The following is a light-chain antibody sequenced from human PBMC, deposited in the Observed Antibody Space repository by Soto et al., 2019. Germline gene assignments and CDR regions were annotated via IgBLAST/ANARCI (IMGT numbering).Light chain of an antibody. CDR1: QGISNY. CDR2: AAS. Sequence: MPQPPSSLSPSLGPPVTITCRASQGISNYLAWYQQKPGKVPKLLIYAASTLQSGVPSRFSGSGSGTDFTLTISSLQPEDVATYYCQKYNSAPPTFGGGTKVEIK. J-gene: IGKJ4*01. CDR3: QKYNSAPPT. V-gene: IGKV1-27*01.